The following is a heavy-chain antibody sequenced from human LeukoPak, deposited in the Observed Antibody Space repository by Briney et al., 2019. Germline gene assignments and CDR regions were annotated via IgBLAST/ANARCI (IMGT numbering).Heavy chain of an antibody. CDR1: GFTFSSYG. CDR3: ARDGWFGESYFDY. J-gene: IGHJ4*02. Sequence: GGSLRLSCAASGFTFSSYGMHWVRQAPGKGLEWVAFIRYDGSNKYYADSVKGRFTISRDNAKNSLYLQMNSLRAEDTAVYYCARDGWFGESYFDYWGQGTLVTVSS. V-gene: IGHV3-30*02. D-gene: IGHD3-10*01. CDR2: IRYDGSNK.